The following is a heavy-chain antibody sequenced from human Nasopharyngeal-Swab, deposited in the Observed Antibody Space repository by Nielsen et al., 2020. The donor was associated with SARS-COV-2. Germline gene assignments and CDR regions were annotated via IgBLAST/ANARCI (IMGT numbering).Heavy chain of an antibody. D-gene: IGHD3-9*01. CDR3: ARGDILTPYYYMDV. CDR2: VYYSGST. V-gene: IGHV4-59*01. CDR1: GGSISSYY. J-gene: IGHJ6*03. Sequence: SETLSLTCTVSGGSISSYYWNWVRQPPGKGLEWIAYVYYSGSTKYNPSLTSRVTISVDRAKNQVSLKLTSVTAADTAVYYCARGDILTPYYYMDVWGRGTTVAVSS.